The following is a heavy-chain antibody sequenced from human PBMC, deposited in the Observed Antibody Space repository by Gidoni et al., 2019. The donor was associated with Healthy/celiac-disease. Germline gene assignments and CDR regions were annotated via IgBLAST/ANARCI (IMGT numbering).Heavy chain of an antibody. CDR3: VKASSSPTPLRSPYYFDY. Sequence: EVQLVESGGGLVQPGGSLRLSCSASGFTFSSYAMHWVRQAPGKGLEYVSAISSNGGSTYYADSVKGRFTISRDNSKNTLYLQMSSLRAEDTAVYYCVKASSSPTPLRSPYYFDYWGQGTLVTVSS. CDR2: ISSNGGST. V-gene: IGHV3-64D*06. J-gene: IGHJ4*02. CDR1: GFTFSSYA. D-gene: IGHD6-13*01.